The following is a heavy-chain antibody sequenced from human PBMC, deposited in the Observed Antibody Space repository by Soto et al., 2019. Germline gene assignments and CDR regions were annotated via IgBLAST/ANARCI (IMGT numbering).Heavy chain of an antibody. D-gene: IGHD3-10*01. J-gene: IGHJ5*02. V-gene: IGHV4-34*01. CDR1: GGSFSDFY. CDR2: IYHSGST. CDR3: ARESAGSHKNNWFDP. Sequence: SETLSLTCAVYGGSFSDFYWTWIRQPPGKGLEWIGYIYHSGSTNYNPSLKSRVTMSVDTSRNQLLLQLNSVTAADTAVYYCARESAGSHKNNWFDPWGQGTLVTVSS.